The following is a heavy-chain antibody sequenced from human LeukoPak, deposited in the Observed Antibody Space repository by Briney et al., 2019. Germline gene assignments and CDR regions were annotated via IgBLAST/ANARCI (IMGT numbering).Heavy chain of an antibody. J-gene: IGHJ5*02. D-gene: IGHD3-10*01. Sequence: SETLSLTCTVSGDSISSSRYYWGWIRQPPGKGLEWIGSVSYSGSPYYNPSLKSRVTTSVDTSKNQFSLRLSSVTATDTAMYYCVRHGWDYPSGTYYTFDPWGQGTLVTVSS. V-gene: IGHV4-39*01. CDR1: GDSISSSRYY. CDR3: VRHGWDYPSGTYYTFDP. CDR2: VSYSGSP.